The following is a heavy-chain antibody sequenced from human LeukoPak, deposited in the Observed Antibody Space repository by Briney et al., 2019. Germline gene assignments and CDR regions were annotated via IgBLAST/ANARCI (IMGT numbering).Heavy chain of an antibody. V-gene: IGHV6-1*01. CDR2: TYYRSKWYY. CDR1: GDSVSNDTAA. J-gene: IGHJ6*02. D-gene: IGHD5-18*01. CDR3: ARLRRYIKQATSGMDV. Sequence: SQTLSLTCAISGDSVSNDTAAWSWIRQSPSRGLEWLGRTYYRSKWYYDYAISVKSRMTIDLETSKNRFSLHLNSVTPDDTAVYYCARLRRYIKQATSGMDVWGQRTTVTVSS.